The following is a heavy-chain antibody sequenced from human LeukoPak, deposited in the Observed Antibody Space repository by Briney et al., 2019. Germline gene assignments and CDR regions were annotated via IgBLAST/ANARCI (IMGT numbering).Heavy chain of an antibody. J-gene: IGHJ4*02. CDR1: GFSFSTSG. V-gene: IGHV3-30*02. CDR3: AKDLSGDWNYFDY. Sequence: GGSLRLSCAASGFSFSTSGMHWIRQAPGKGLEWVAFIRHDGGNEYYADSVKGRFTISRDNSKDTLYLQMNSLRAEDTAVYYCAKDLSGDWNYFDYWGQGTLVTVSS. CDR2: IRHDGGNE. D-gene: IGHD2-21*01.